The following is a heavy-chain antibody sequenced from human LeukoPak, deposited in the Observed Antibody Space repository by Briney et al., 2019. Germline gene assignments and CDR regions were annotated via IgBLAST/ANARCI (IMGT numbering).Heavy chain of an antibody. CDR1: GSTFSSYG. CDR3: ATATPGVGATWCGGAADAFDI. CDR2: IRYDGINK. J-gene: IGHJ3*02. V-gene: IGHV3-30*02. D-gene: IGHD1-26*01. Sequence: GGSLRLSCAASGSTFSSYGMHWVRQAPGKGLEWVAFIRYDGINKYYADSVKGRFTISRDNSKNTLYLQMNSLRAEDTAVYYCATATPGVGATWCGGAADAFDIWGQGTMVTVSS.